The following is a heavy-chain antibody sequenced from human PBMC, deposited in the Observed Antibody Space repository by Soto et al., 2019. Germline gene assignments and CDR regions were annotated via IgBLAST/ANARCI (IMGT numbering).Heavy chain of an antibody. CDR3: ARDGSGSHPSYFDY. CDR1: GFTFSSYA. J-gene: IGHJ4*02. Sequence: GGSLRLPCAASGFTFSSYAMHWVRQAPGKGLEWVAVISYDGSNKYYADSVKGRFTISRDNSKNTLYLQMNSLRAEDTAVYYCARDGSGSHPSYFDYWGQGTLVTVSS. V-gene: IGHV3-30-3*01. CDR2: ISYDGSNK. D-gene: IGHD1-26*01.